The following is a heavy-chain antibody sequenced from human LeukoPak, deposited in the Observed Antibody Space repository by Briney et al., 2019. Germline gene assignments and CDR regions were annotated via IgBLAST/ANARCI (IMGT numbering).Heavy chain of an antibody. D-gene: IGHD3-22*01. CDR1: GGSIRSYY. CDR2: IYYSESA. CDR3: ARVGGYPLSAFDI. V-gene: IGHV4-59*08. J-gene: IGHJ3*02. Sequence: SETLSLTCTVSGGSIRSYYWSWIRQPPGKGLEWIGYIYYSESANYNPSLKSRIAISVDTSKNQFSLNLNSVTAADTAVYYCARVGGYPLSAFDIWGQGTMVTVSS.